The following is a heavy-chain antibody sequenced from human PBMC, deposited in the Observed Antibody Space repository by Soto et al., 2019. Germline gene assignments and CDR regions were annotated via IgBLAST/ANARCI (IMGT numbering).Heavy chain of an antibody. CDR3: ARDQVDPWHFDL. J-gene: IGHJ2*01. D-gene: IGHD2-2*01. CDR1: GFTFSSYG. CDR2: IWYDGSNE. Sequence: QVQLVESGGGVVQPGRSLRLSCVASGFTFSSYGMHWVRQAPGKGLVWVAVIWYDGSNEYYADSVKGRFTISRDNSKNTLYLQMNSLRAEDTAVYYCARDQVDPWHFDLWGRGTLVTVSS. V-gene: IGHV3-33*01.